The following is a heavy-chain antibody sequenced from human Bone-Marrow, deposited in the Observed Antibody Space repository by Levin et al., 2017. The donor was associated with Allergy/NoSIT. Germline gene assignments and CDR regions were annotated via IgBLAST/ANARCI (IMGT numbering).Heavy chain of an antibody. CDR2: IYSGGTR. J-gene: IGHJ4*02. CDR3: ATSPSLGY. D-gene: IGHD3-16*01. CDR1: GFTVSNHY. Sequence: SGESLKISCAASGFTVSNHYTSWVRQAPGKGLEGVSVIYSGGTRNYADSVKGRFTISRDNSKNTLYLQMNSLRAEDTAVYYCATSPSLGYWGQGTLVTVSS. V-gene: IGHV3-53*01.